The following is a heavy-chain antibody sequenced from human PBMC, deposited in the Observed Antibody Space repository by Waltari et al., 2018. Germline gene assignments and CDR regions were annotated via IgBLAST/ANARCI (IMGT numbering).Heavy chain of an antibody. Sequence: EVQLVESGGVVVQPGGSLRLSCGASGFTCDDYAMQWVRQAPGKGLEWVALTSWDGSSTFYADSVKGRFTISRDNSKNSLYLQMNSLRHEDTALYYCTKAAAKYFYYYYMDVWGKGTPVTVSS. V-gene: IGHV3-43D*03. CDR2: TSWDGSST. CDR1: GFTCDDYA. J-gene: IGHJ6*03. CDR3: TKAAAKYFYYYYMDV.